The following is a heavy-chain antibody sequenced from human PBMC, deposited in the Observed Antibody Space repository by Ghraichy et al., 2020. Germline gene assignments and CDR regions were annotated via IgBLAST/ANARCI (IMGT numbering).Heavy chain of an antibody. CDR2: IYHNGRT. CDR1: GDSLNNSY. J-gene: IGHJ5*02. Sequence: SETLSLTCTVSGDSLNNSYCRWMRQASGKGLEWIGSIYHNGRTKYNPSLKSRVTMSVDTSKNQFSLSLTSVTAADTAVFYCARDQEWRASSSGFDPWGQGTLVSVSP. V-gene: IGHV4-59*01. D-gene: IGHD2-2*01. CDR3: ARDQEWRASSSGFDP.